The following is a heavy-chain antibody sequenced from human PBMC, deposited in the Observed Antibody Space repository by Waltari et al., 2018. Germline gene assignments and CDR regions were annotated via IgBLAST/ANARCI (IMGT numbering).Heavy chain of an antibody. Sequence: EVRLIQSGTEVKKPGAKVKISCKISGYTLTDYYIHWIQQAPGKGLQWMGFLDPEEGETYYAESFQGRVTISADTSSGTAYMELSSLRSEDTALYYWATDIRSSSSRAWFDPWGQGTLVTVSS. V-gene: IGHV1-69-2*01. D-gene: IGHD6-6*01. CDR2: LDPEEGET. CDR3: ATDIRSSSSRAWFDP. CDR1: GYTLTDYY. J-gene: IGHJ5*02.